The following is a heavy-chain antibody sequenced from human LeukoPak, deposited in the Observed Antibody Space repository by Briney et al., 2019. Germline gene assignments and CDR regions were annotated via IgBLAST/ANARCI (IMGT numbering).Heavy chain of an antibody. J-gene: IGHJ4*02. CDR3: ARGPYCGSVCYFDY. D-gene: IGHD2-21*02. V-gene: IGHV4-4*07. CDR1: GVSISTYY. Sequence: SETLSLTCTASGVSISTYYRSWIRQPAGKGLEWIWGISTSGSSNYNASLKSRVTMSVDPSKNQFSLKLSSVTAADTAVYYRARGPYCGSVCYFDYWGQGTLVTVSS. CDR2: ISTSGSS.